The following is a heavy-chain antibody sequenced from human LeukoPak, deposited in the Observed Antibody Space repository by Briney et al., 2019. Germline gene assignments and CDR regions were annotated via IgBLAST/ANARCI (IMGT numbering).Heavy chain of an antibody. CDR3: ARLGVAGTSLSRYYYYYMDV. CDR1: GYTFTSYG. V-gene: IGHV1-18*01. CDR2: ISAYNGNT. D-gene: IGHD6-19*01. J-gene: IGHJ6*03. Sequence: ASVKVSCKASGYTFTSYGISWVRQAPGQGLEWMGWISAYNGNTNYAQKLQGRVTMTTDTSTSTAYMELRSLRSDDTAVYYCARLGVAGTSLSRYYYYYMDVWGKGTTVTVSS.